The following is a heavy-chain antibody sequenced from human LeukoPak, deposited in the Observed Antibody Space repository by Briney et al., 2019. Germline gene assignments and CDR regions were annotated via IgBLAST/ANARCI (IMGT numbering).Heavy chain of an antibody. CDR3: ARDRGDGSSQYIFDY. D-gene: IGHD2-2*01. CDR2: IFYSGTT. V-gene: IGHV4-59*11. CDR1: GGSISSHF. J-gene: IGHJ4*02. Sequence: SETLSLTCNVSGGSISSHFWSWIRQPPGKGLEWIGYIFYSGTTNYNPSLKSRVTISVDMSKNQFSLKLRSVTAADTAVYYCARDRGDGSSQYIFDYWGQGALVTVSS.